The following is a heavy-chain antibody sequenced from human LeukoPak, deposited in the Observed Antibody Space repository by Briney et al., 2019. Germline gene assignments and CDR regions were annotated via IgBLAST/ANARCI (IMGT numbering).Heavy chain of an antibody. D-gene: IGHD5-12*01. Sequence: GASVRVPCKASGYTFTGYYMHWVRQAPEQGLEWMGWINPNSGGTNYAQKFQGRVTMTRDTSISTAHMELSRLRSDDTAVYYCARLWGGSGYKNDWGQGTLVTVSS. CDR3: ARLWGGSGYKND. CDR1: GYTFTGYY. V-gene: IGHV1-2*02. J-gene: IGHJ4*02. CDR2: INPNSGGT.